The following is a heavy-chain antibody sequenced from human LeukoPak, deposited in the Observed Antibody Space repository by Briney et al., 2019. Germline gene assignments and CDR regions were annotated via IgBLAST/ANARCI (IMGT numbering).Heavy chain of an antibody. D-gene: IGHD5-18*01. J-gene: IGHJ4*02. Sequence: GGSLRLSCAASGFTFSSYAMHWVRQAPGKGLEWVAVISYDGSNKYYADSVKGRFTISRDNSKNTLYLQMNSLRAEDTAVYYCAKGLPHSWGQGTLVTVSS. CDR2: ISYDGSNK. CDR1: GFTFSSYA. V-gene: IGHV3-30-3*01. CDR3: AKGLPHS.